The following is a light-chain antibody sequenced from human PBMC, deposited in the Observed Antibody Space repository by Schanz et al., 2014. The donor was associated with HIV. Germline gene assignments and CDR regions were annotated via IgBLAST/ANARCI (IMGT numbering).Light chain of an antibody. CDR2: DVS. Sequence: QSALTQPPSASGSPGQSVTISCTGTSSDVGGYNYVSWYQQLPGKAPKLIIYDVSNRPSGVSFRFSGSKSGNTASLTISGLQAEDEGDYYCSSYTSSSTYVVFGGGTKVTVL. CDR1: SSDVGGYNY. J-gene: IGLJ2*01. V-gene: IGLV2-14*03. CDR3: SSYTSSSTYVV.